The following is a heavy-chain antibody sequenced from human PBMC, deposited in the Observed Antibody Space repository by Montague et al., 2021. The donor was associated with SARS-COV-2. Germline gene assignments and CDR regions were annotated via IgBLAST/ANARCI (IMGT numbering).Heavy chain of an antibody. Sequence: SETLSLTCTVSGGSVNRISSHWGWIRQPPGKGLEYIGSFYYAGGTQYNPSLKSRVTISVYTSNDQFSLKMNSVTAADTAVCFCARLYGSSCDYWGQGTLVTVSS. D-gene: IGHD4-17*01. CDR3: ARLYGSSCDY. J-gene: IGHJ4*02. V-gene: IGHV4-39*01. CDR2: FYYAGGT. CDR1: GGSVNRISSH.